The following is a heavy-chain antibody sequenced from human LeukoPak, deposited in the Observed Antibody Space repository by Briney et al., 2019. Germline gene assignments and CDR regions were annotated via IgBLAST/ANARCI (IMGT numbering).Heavy chain of an antibody. CDR1: GYTFTSYG. Sequence: RASVKVSCKASGYTFTSYGINWVRQAPGQGLEWMGWISTNNGNTNYAQKIQGRVTMTTDTSTSTAYMELRSLRSDDTAVYYCARDGAGSSSWYPSSYFDYWGQGTLVTVSS. CDR3: ARDGAGSSSWYPSSYFDY. V-gene: IGHV1-18*01. CDR2: ISTNNGNT. D-gene: IGHD6-13*01. J-gene: IGHJ4*02.